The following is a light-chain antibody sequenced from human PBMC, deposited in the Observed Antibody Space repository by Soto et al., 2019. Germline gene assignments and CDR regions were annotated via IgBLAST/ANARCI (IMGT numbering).Light chain of an antibody. CDR1: SSDVGAYNY. V-gene: IGLV2-14*01. CDR2: EVS. Sequence: QSVLTQPASVSGSPGQSVTISCTGTSSDVGAYNYVSWYQQHPAKAPKLIIYEVSNRPSGVSNRFSGSKSGNTASLTVSGLQAEDEADYYCSSYTRSTTLYVFGTGTKVTVL. J-gene: IGLJ1*01. CDR3: SSYTRSTTLYV.